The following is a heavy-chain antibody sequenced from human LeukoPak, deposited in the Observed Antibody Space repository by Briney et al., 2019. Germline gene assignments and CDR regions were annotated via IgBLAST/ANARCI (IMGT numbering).Heavy chain of an antibody. CDR1: GGSFSGYY. V-gene: IGHV4-34*01. J-gene: IGHJ5*02. CDR3: ARVHKGRFITIFGEGSSWFDP. D-gene: IGHD3-3*01. CDR2: INHSGST. Sequence: PSETLSLTCAVYGGSFSGYYWSWIRQPPGKGLEWIGEINHSGSTNYNPSLKSRVTISVDTSKNQFSLKLSSVTAADTAVYYCARVHKGRFITIFGEGSSWFDPCGQGTLVTVSS.